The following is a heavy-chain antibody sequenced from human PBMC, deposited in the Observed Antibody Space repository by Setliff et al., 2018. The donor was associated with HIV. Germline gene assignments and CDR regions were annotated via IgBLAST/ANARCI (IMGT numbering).Heavy chain of an antibody. CDR1: GYSITTGYQ. Sequence: SETLSLTCAVSGYSITTGYQWGWIRQSPGKGPEWIGSIHHSGTTYYNPSLRSRATLLVDTSKNQFSLKMISLSAADSAMYYCVRDDYGYNGKGFDYWGPGTLVTVSS. D-gene: IGHD4-17*01. CDR2: IHHSGTT. V-gene: IGHV4-38-2*02. CDR3: VRDDYGYNGKGFDY. J-gene: IGHJ4*02.